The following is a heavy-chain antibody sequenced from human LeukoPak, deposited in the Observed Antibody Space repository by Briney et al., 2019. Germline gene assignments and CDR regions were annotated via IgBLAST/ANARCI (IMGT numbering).Heavy chain of an antibody. J-gene: IGHJ4*02. D-gene: IGHD3-10*01. CDR1: GGSISNSSYY. CDR2: IYYSGST. CDR3: ARQNVLLWFGEG. V-gene: IGHV4-39*01. Sequence: PSETLSLTCTVSGGSISNSSYYWGWIRQPPGKGLEWIGSIYYSGSTYYNPSLKSRVTISVDTSKNQFSLKLSSVTAADTAVYYCARQNVLLWFGEGWGQGTLVTVSS.